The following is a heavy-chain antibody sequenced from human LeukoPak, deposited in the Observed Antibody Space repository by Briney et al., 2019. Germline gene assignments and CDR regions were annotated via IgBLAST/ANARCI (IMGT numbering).Heavy chain of an antibody. J-gene: IGHJ1*01. Sequence: LEWVSTISSSSSYIYYAGSVKGRFTIARDNAKNSLYLQMNSLTAEDTAVYYCARDLPCFRHWGQGTLVTVAS. CDR3: ARDLPCFRH. CDR2: ISSSSSYI. V-gene: IGHV3-21*01.